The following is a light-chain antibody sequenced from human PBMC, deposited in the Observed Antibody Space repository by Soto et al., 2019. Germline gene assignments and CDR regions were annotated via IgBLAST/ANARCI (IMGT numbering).Light chain of an antibody. CDR2: DVN. CDR1: SSDVGGYNF. CDR3: CSYTISSTHV. V-gene: IGLV2-14*03. J-gene: IGLJ1*01. Sequence: QSALTQPASVSGSPGQSITISCTGTSSDVGGYNFVSWYQQHPGKVPKLMIFDVNRRPSGVSDRFSGSKSGNTASLTISGLQAEDECDYYCCSYTISSTHVFGSGTKLTVL.